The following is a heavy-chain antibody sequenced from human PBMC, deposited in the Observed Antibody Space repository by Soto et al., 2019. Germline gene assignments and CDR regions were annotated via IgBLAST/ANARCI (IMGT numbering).Heavy chain of an antibody. CDR1: GGSRNYNA. Sequence: QVQLVQSGADVKKPGSSVKVSCKASGGSRNYNAFSWVRQAPGQGLEWMGGIVTVFGTANHAQKFQGRVTITADESTSSVYMELSSLTSEDTAVYYCARSGAYSSSQFGWDVWGQGTTGTVSS. D-gene: IGHD6-13*01. J-gene: IGHJ6*02. CDR2: IVTVFGTA. CDR3: ARSGAYSSSQFGWDV. V-gene: IGHV1-69*01.